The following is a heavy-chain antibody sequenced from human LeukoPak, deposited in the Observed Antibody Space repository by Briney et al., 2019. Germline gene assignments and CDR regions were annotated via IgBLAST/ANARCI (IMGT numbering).Heavy chain of an antibody. CDR2: IYTSGST. V-gene: IGHV4-4*07. Sequence: PSETLSLTCTVSGGSISSYYWSWIRQPAGKGLEWIGRIYTSGSTNYNPSLKSRVTMSVDTSKKQFSLKLSSVTAADTAVYFCARDWAHHCSSSSCYGPVDYWGQGALVTVS. CDR3: ARDWAHHCSSSSCYGPVDY. D-gene: IGHD2-2*01. J-gene: IGHJ4*02. CDR1: GGSISSYY.